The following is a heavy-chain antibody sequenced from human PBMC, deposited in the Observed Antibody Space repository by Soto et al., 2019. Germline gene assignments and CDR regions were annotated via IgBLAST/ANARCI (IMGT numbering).Heavy chain of an antibody. J-gene: IGHJ4*02. V-gene: IGHV4-34*01. Sequence: QVQLQQWGAGLLKPSETLSLTCAVYGGSFSDYYWSWIRQPPGKGLEWIGEINHSGSTNYNPSLKSRVTMSVDTSKKQFSLKLRSVTAADTAVYYCARLERATNPQLHYFDSWGQGTLVTVSS. D-gene: IGHD5-12*01. CDR1: GGSFSDYY. CDR2: INHSGST. CDR3: ARLERATNPQLHYFDS.